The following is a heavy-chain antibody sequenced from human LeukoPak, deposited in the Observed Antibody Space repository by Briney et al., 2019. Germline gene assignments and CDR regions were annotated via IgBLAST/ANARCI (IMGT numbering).Heavy chain of an antibody. J-gene: IGHJ4*02. Sequence: PSQTLSLTCTVSGGSISSGDYYWSWTRQPPGKGLEWIGYIYYSGSTYYNPSLKSRVTISVDTSKNQFSLKLSSVTAADTAVYYCARAISDGSGSYYTGWGQGTLVTVSS. CDR1: GGSISSGDYY. D-gene: IGHD3-10*01. CDR2: IYYSGST. V-gene: IGHV4-30-4*01. CDR3: ARAISDGSGSYYTG.